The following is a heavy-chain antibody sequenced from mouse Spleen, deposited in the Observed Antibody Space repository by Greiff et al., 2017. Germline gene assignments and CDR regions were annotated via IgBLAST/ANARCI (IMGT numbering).Heavy chain of an antibody. CDR1: GYSITSGYY. CDR2: ISYDGSN. J-gene: IGHJ2*01. V-gene: IGHV3-6*01. CDR3: AREGGNYGEGYYFDY. Sequence: DVQLQESGPGLVKPSQSLSLTCSVTGYSITSGYYWNWIRQFPGNKLEWMGYISYDGSNNYNPSLKNRISITRDTSKNQFFLKLNSVTTEDTATYYCAREGGNYGEGYYFDYWGQGTTLTVSS. D-gene: IGHD2-1*01.